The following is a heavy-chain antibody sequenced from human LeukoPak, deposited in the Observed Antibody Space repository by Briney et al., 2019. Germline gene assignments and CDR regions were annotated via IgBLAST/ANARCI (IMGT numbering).Heavy chain of an antibody. J-gene: IGHJ4*02. CDR2: INPNSGGT. D-gene: IGHD4-17*01. CDR3: ARALTTVTTGILRY. Sequence: ASVKVSCKASGYTFTGYYMHWVRQAPGQGPEWMGWINPNSGGTNYAQKFQGRVTMTRDTSISTAYMELSRLRSDDTAVYYCARALTTVTTGILRYWGQGTLVTVSS. CDR1: GYTFTGYY. V-gene: IGHV1-2*02.